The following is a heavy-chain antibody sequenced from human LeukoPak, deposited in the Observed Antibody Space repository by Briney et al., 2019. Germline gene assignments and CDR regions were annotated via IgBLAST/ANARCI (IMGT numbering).Heavy chain of an antibody. CDR1: TFLFSTSS. V-gene: IGHV3-21*01. J-gene: IGHJ4*02. CDR2: ISSSSIYI. D-gene: IGHD1-26*01. Sequence: GGSLRLSCEASTFLFSTSSMHWVRQAPGKGLQWVSAISSSSIYIYYADSVKGRFTISRDNAKNLLYLQMNSLRAEDTAVYYCAKEDRGIVGATIGDYWGQGTLVTVSS. CDR3: AKEDRGIVGATIGDY.